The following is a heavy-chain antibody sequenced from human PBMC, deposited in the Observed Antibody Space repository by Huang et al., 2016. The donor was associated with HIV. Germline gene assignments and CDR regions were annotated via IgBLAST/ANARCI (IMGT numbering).Heavy chain of an antibody. J-gene: IGHJ4*02. CDR3: AKGGSAAAVLDF. CDR2: ISYDAKTK. D-gene: IGHD6-13*01. CDR1: GFTFSSYG. Sequence: QVQLVESGGGVVQPGRSLRISCAASGFTFSSYGMHWVRQEPGRGLEWVAVISYDAKTKYYADSVKGRFSISRDNSKTTVYLQLNSLRLEDTAVYYCAKGGSAAAVLDFWGQGTLVTVSS. V-gene: IGHV3-30*18.